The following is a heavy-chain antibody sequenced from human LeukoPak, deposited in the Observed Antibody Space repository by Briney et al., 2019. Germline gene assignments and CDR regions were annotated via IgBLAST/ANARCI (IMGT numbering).Heavy chain of an antibody. D-gene: IGHD5-12*01. J-gene: IGHJ4*02. CDR2: IYISGSGST. CDR1: GGSISSYY. Sequence: PSETLSLTCTVSGGSISSYYWSWLRQPAGKGLEWLGRIYISGSGSTNYNPSLKSRVTMSVDTSKNQFSLKLSPVTAADTAVYYCARAALRTPLTYFDYWGQGTLVTVSS. CDR3: ARAALRTPLTYFDY. V-gene: IGHV4-4*07.